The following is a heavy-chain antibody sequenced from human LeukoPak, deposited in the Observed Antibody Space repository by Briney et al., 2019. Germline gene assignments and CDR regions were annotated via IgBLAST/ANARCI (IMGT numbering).Heavy chain of an antibody. CDR3: ARVQYQLPEDAFDI. CDR2: IYTSGST. J-gene: IGHJ3*02. D-gene: IGHD2-2*01. Sequence: SETLSLTCTVSGGSISSGSYYWSWIRQPAGKGLEWIGRIYTSGSTNYNPSLKSRVTISVDTSKNQFSLKLSSVTAADTAVYYCARVQYQLPEDAFDIWGQGTMVTVSS. CDR1: GGSISSGSYY. V-gene: IGHV4-61*02.